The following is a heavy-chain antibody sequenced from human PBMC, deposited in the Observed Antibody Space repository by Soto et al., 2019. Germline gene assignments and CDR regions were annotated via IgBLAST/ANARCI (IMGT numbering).Heavy chain of an antibody. CDR1: GFTFSSYA. Sequence: GGSLRLSCAASGFTFSSYAMSWVRQAPGKGLEWVSAISGSGGSTYYADSVKGRFTISRDNSKNTLYLQMNSLRAEDTAVYYCAKPLFPYCGGDCYPPCDYWGQGTLVTVSS. J-gene: IGHJ4*02. CDR2: ISGSGGST. D-gene: IGHD2-21*02. V-gene: IGHV3-23*01. CDR3: AKPLFPYCGGDCYPPCDY.